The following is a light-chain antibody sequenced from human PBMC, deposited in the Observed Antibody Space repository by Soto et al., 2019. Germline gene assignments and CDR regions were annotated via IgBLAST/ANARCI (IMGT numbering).Light chain of an antibody. Sequence: EIVMTQSPATLSWSPGERGTLSCRASQSVSSNLAWYQQKPGQAPRLLIYGASTRATGIPARFSGSGSGTEFTLTISSLQSEDFAVYYCQQYNNCPFAFGQGTKVEIK. CDR3: QQYNNCPFA. V-gene: IGKV3-15*01. CDR1: QSVSSN. CDR2: GAS. J-gene: IGKJ1*01.